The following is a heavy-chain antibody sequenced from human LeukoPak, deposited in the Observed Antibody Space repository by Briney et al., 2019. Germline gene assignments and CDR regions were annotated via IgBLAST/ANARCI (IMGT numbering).Heavy chain of an antibody. CDR3: ATRRYSGSSNWFDP. V-gene: IGHV5-51*01. Sequence: GESLKISCQASGHSFTNHWIGWVRQMPGIGLEWVGIINFGDFNTQYSPSFQGHVTISLDKSISTTYLQWRSLKASDTAMYYCATRRYSGSSNWFDPWGQGTLVIVSS. CDR1: GHSFTNHW. CDR2: INFGDFNT. J-gene: IGHJ5*02. D-gene: IGHD1-26*01.